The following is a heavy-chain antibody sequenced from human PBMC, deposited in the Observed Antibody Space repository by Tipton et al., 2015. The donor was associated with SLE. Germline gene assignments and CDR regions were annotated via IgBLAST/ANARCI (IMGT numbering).Heavy chain of an antibody. Sequence: GSLRLSCAASGFTLSNYEMNWVRQAPGKGLEWVSYSSSTGSIIFYADSVKGRFSISRDNAKNSLYLQMNSLRAEDTALYYCARVHGTATDATGVYFGSWGQGTLVTVSS. J-gene: IGHJ4*02. CDR3: ARVHGTATDATGVYFGS. CDR2: SSSTGSII. V-gene: IGHV3-48*03. CDR1: GFTLSNYE. D-gene: IGHD7-27*01.